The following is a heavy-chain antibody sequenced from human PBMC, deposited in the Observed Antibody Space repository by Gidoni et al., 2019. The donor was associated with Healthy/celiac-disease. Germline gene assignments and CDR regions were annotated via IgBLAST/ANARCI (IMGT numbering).Heavy chain of an antibody. CDR3: TTAFSGWYSDFDY. J-gene: IGHJ4*02. CDR2: IKSKTDGGTT. CDR1: GFNFSNAW. D-gene: IGHD6-19*01. V-gene: IGHV3-15*01. Sequence: EVQLVESGGGLVKPGGSLRLSCAASGFNFSNAWMSWVRQAPGKGLEWVGHIKSKTDGGTTDYAAPVKGRFTISRDDSKNTLYLQMNSLKTEDTAVYYCTTAFSGWYSDFDYWGQGTLVTVSS.